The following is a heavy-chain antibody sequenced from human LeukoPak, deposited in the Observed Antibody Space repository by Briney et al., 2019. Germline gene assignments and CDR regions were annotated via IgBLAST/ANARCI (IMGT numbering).Heavy chain of an antibody. V-gene: IGHV3-23*01. Sequence: GGSLRLSCAASGFTFSSYAMSWVRQAPGKGLEWVSAISGSGGSTYYADSVKGRFTISRDNSKNTLYLQMNSLRAEGTAVYYCAKDHSYGQGAFDIWGQGTMVTVSS. CDR2: ISGSGGST. D-gene: IGHD5-18*01. CDR1: GFTFSSYA. J-gene: IGHJ3*02. CDR3: AKDHSYGQGAFDI.